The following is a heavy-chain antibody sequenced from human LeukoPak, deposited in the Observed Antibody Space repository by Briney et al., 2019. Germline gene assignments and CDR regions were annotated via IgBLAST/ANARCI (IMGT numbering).Heavy chain of an antibody. Sequence: PGRSLRLSCAASGFTFSSYGMHWVRQAPGKGLEWVAVISYDGSNKYYADSVKGRFTISRDNSKNTLYLQMNSLRAEDTAVYYCASIAAGSDYWGQGTLVTVSS. D-gene: IGHD6-13*01. J-gene: IGHJ4*02. V-gene: IGHV3-30*03. CDR2: ISYDGSNK. CDR1: GFTFSSYG. CDR3: ASIAAGSDY.